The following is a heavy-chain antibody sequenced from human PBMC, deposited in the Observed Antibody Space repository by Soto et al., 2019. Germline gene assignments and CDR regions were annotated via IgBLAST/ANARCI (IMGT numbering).Heavy chain of an antibody. V-gene: IGHV4-59*01. CDR3: ARGRDTAMVPYYFDY. J-gene: IGHJ4*02. CDR2: IYYSGST. CDR1: GGSISSYY. Sequence: PSETLSLTCTVSGGSISSYYWSWIRQPPGKGLEWIGYIYYSGSTNYNPSLKSRVTISVDTPKNQFSLKLSSVSAADTAVYYCARGRDTAMVPYYFDYWGQGTLVTVS. D-gene: IGHD5-18*01.